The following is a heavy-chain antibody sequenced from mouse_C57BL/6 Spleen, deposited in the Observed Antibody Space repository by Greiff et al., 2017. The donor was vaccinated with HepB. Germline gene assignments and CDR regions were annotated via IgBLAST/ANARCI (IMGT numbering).Heavy chain of an antibody. Sequence: QVQLQQSGPGLVQPSQSLSITCTVSGFSLTSYGVHWVRQSPGKGLEWLGVIWSGGSTDYNAAFISRLSISKDNSKSQVFFKMNSLQADDTAIYYCASHYYYGDWYFDVWGTGTTVTVSS. V-gene: IGHV2-2*01. CDR1: GFSLTSYG. D-gene: IGHD1-1*01. CDR2: IWSGGST. CDR3: ASHYYYGDWYFDV. J-gene: IGHJ1*03.